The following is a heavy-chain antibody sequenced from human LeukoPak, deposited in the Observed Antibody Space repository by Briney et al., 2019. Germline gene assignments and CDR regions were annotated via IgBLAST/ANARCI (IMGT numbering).Heavy chain of an antibody. CDR1: GFTFTSYY. CDR2: INPSGGST. Sequence: PGGSLRLSCAASGFTFTSYYMHWVRQAPGQGLEWMGIINPSGGSTSYAQKFQGRVTMTRDTSTSTVYMELSSLRSEDTAVYYCARDKVVVTARYYFDYWGQGTLVTVSS. V-gene: IGHV1-46*01. CDR3: ARDKVVVTARYYFDY. D-gene: IGHD2-21*02. J-gene: IGHJ4*02.